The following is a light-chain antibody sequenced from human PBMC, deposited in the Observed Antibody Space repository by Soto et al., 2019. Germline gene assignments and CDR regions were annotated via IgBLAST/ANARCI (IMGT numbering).Light chain of an antibody. CDR1: QTLSTNS. J-gene: IGKJ2*01. V-gene: IGKV3-20*01. Sequence: EIVLTQSPGILSLSPGERATLSCRASQTLSTNSLAWYQQRPGQTPRLLIYAASTRNTDIPDRFNGSGSGTDFTLTINRLEPEDFAVYYCQQYHRLPYTFGQGTKLEIK. CDR2: AAS. CDR3: QQYHRLPYT.